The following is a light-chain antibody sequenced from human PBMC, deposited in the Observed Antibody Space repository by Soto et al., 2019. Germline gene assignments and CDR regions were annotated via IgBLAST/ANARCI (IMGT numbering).Light chain of an antibody. Sequence: QSALTQPRSVSGSPGQSVAISCTGTSSDVGGYNYVSWYQKHPGKAPKLVIFDVTKRPSGVPDRFSGSKSGNTASLTISGLRAEDEADYYCCSYGARFDGGTKVTVL. CDR1: SSDVGGYNY. J-gene: IGLJ3*02. CDR2: DVT. CDR3: CSYGAR. V-gene: IGLV2-11*01.